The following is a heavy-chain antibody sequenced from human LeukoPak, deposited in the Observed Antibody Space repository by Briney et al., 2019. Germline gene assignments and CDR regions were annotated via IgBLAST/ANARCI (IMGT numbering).Heavy chain of an antibody. J-gene: IGHJ1*01. Sequence: GGSLRLSCAASGFTVSSNYMSWVRQAPGKGLKWVSVIYSGGSTYDADSVKGRLTISRDNSKNTLHLQMNSLRAEDTSVYYCARDHYDILTGQDFQHWGQGTLVTVSS. V-gene: IGHV3-53*01. CDR3: ARDHYDILTGQDFQH. CDR2: IYSGGST. D-gene: IGHD3-9*01. CDR1: GFTVSSNY.